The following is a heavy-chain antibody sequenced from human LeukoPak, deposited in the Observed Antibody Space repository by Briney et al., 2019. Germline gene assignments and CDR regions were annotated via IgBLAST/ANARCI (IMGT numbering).Heavy chain of an antibody. V-gene: IGHV4-30-4*01. CDR2: IYYSGST. CDR3: ARGGVGATPYDFDY. D-gene: IGHD1-26*01. CDR1: GGSISSGDYY. Sequence: PSQTLSLTCTVSGGSISSGDYYWSWIRQPPGKGLEWIGYIYYSGSTYYNPSLKSRVTISVDTSKNQFSLKLSSVTAADTAVYYCARGGVGATPYDFDYWGQGTLVTVSS. J-gene: IGHJ4*02.